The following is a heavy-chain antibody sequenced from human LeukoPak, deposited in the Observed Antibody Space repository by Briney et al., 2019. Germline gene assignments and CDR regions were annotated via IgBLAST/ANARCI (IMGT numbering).Heavy chain of an antibody. D-gene: IGHD2-21*02. V-gene: IGHV4-4*07. CDR2: IYTSGST. Sequence: SETLSLTCTVSGGSISSYYWSWIRQPAGKGLEWIGCIYTSGSTNYNPSLKSRVTMSVDTSKNQFSLKLSSVTAADTAVYYCARGDVVVTGDGMDVWGQGTTVTVSS. CDR1: GGSISSYY. J-gene: IGHJ6*02. CDR3: ARGDVVVTGDGMDV.